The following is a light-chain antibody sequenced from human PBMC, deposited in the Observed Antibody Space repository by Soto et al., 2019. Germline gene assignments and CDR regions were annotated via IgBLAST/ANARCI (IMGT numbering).Light chain of an antibody. V-gene: IGKV1-5*01. CDR1: ESIGFW. CDR3: QQYSRLYS. CDR2: DAS. J-gene: IGKJ2*01. Sequence: DIQMTQSPSTLSASVGDIVTITCRASESIGFWLAWYQKKPGTAPKLLIYDASTLESGVPSRFSGSGSGTEFTLTISSLRPDDFGTFYCQQYSRLYSFGQGTKVDIK.